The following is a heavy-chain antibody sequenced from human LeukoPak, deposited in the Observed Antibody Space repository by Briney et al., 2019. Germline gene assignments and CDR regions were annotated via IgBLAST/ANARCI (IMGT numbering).Heavy chain of an antibody. CDR2: ISSSSSTI. D-gene: IGHD3-22*01. V-gene: IGHV3-48*01. CDR1: GFTFSSYS. CDR3: ASYYYDSSGYPYYYYYMDV. Sequence: GGSLRLSCAASGFTFSSYSMNWVRQAPGKGLEWVSYISSSSSTIYYADSVKGRFTISRDNAKNSLYLQMNSLRAEDTAVYYCASYYYDSSGYPYYYYYMDVWGKGTTVTVSS. J-gene: IGHJ6*03.